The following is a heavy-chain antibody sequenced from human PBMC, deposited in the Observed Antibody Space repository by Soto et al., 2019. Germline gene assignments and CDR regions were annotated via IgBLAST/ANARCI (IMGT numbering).Heavy chain of an antibody. CDR3: ARDRRSSFGGVIAFGAFDI. V-gene: IGHV1-2*04. CDR2: INPNSGGT. J-gene: IGHJ3*02. D-gene: IGHD3-16*02. Sequence: QVQLVQSGAEVKKPGASVKVSCKASGYTFTGYYMHWVRQAPGQGLEWMGWINPNSGGTNYAQKFQGWVTMTRDTSISTAYMELSRLRSDDTAVYYWARDRRSSFGGVIAFGAFDIWGQGTMVTVSS. CDR1: GYTFTGYY.